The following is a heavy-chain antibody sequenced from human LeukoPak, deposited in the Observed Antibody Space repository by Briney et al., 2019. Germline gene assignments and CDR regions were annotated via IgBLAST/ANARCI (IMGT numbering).Heavy chain of an antibody. D-gene: IGHD1-26*01. Sequence: PSETLSLTCTVSGDSMSGYWGGVRQPAGKGLEWIGRISTSGGTDYNPSLKSRITMSVDTSKNQFSLKLRSMTAADTAVYYCARSNSGSYGWFDPWGQGTLVTVSS. V-gene: IGHV4-4*07. CDR2: ISTSGGT. CDR3: ARSNSGSYGWFDP. J-gene: IGHJ5*02. CDR1: GDSMSGY.